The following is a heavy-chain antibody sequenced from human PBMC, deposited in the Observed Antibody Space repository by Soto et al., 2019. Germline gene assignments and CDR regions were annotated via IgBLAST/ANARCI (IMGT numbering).Heavy chain of an antibody. CDR2: IYYSGST. Sequence: SETLSLTCTVSGGSISSSSCYWGWIRQPPGKGLEWIGSIYYSGSTYYNQSLKSRVTISVDTSKNQFSLKLSSVTAADTAVYYCASISAGYCSSTSCFDYWGQGTLVTVSS. CDR3: ASISAGYCSSTSCFDY. V-gene: IGHV4-39*01. D-gene: IGHD2-2*01. CDR1: GGSISSSSCY. J-gene: IGHJ4*02.